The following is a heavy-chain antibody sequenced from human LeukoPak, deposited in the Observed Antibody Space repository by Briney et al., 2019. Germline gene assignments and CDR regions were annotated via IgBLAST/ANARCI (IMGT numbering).Heavy chain of an antibody. CDR2: ISSSSSYI. CDR3: ASGSGSIDY. J-gene: IGHJ4*02. D-gene: IGHD3-10*01. Sequence: GGSLRLSCAASGFTFSSYAMSWVRQAPGKGLEWVSSISSSSSYIYYADSVKGRFTISRDNAKNSLYLQMNSLRAEDTAVYYCASGSGSIDYWGQGTLVTVSS. CDR1: GFTFSSYA. V-gene: IGHV3-21*01.